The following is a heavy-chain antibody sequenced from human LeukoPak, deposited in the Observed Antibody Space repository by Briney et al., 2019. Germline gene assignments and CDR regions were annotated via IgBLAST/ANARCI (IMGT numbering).Heavy chain of an antibody. CDR3: ARDSATAGY. V-gene: IGHV1-2*02. CDR2: INPNSGGT. Sequence: ASVKVSCKASGYTFTSYGISWVRQAPGQGLEWMGWINPNSGGTNYAQKFQGRVTMTRDTSISTAYMELSRLRSDDTAVYYCARDSATAGYWGQGTLVTVSS. CDR1: GYTFTSYG. J-gene: IGHJ4*02. D-gene: IGHD2-15*01.